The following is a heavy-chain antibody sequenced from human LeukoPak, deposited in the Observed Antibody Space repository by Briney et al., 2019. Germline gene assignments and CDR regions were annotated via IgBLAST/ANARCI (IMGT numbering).Heavy chain of an antibody. CDR3: ASHNYDFWSGYYT. Sequence: PGGSLRLSCAASGFTFSSYAMSWVRQAPGKGLEWVSAISGSGGSTYYADSVKGRFTISRDNSKNTLYLQMNRLRAEDTAVYYCASHNYDFWSGYYTWGQGTLVTVSS. CDR1: GFTFSSYA. D-gene: IGHD3-3*01. CDR2: ISGSGGST. J-gene: IGHJ4*02. V-gene: IGHV3-23*01.